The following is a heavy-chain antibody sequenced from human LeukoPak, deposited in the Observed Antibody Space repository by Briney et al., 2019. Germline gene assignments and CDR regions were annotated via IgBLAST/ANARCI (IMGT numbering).Heavy chain of an antibody. Sequence: ASVNVSCKVSGYTLTEISMHWVRQAPGKGLEWMGGFDPEEGETIYAQKFQGRVTMTEDTSTDTAYMELSSLRSEDTAVFYCVSDPITMIRGVIIEGFDPWGQGTLVTVSS. CDR1: GYTLTEIS. D-gene: IGHD3-10*01. CDR2: FDPEEGET. CDR3: VSDPITMIRGVIIEGFDP. V-gene: IGHV1-24*01. J-gene: IGHJ5*02.